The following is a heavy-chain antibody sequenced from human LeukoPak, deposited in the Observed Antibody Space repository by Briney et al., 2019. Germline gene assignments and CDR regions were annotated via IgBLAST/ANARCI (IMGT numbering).Heavy chain of an antibody. CDR3: ARSAQVGATIDFDY. CDR1: GFSLSTSGMC. CDR2: IDWDDDK. J-gene: IGHJ4*02. Sequence: SGPTLVNPTQTLTLTCTFSGFSLSTSGMCVSWIRQPPGKALEWLALIDWDDDKYYSTSLKTRPTISKDTSKNQVVLTMTNMDPVDTATYYCARSAQVGATIDFDYWGQGTLVTVSS. D-gene: IGHD1-26*01. V-gene: IGHV2-70*01.